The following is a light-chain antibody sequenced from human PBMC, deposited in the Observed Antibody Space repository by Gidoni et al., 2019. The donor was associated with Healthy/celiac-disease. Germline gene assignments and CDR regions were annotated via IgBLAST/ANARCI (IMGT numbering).Light chain of an antibody. CDR1: QSVSSSY. CDR3: QQYGSSPGGT. CDR2: GAS. Sequence: EIVLTQSPGTLSLSPGERATLSCRASQSVSSSYLAWYQQKPGQAPRLLIYGASSRATGIPDRFSCSGSGTDFTLTISRLEPEDFAVYYCQQYGSSPGGTFGQGTKLEIK. V-gene: IGKV3-20*01. J-gene: IGKJ2*02.